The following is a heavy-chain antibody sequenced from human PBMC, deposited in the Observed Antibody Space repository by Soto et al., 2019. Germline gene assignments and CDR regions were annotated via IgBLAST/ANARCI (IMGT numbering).Heavy chain of an antibody. Sequence: ASVKVSCKASGYTFTSYDINWVRQATGQGLEWMGWMNPNSGNTGYAQKFQGRVTMTRNTSISTAYMELSSLRSEDTAVYYCASWGAVAGTRDWFDPWGQGTLVTVSS. CDR1: GYTFTSYD. D-gene: IGHD6-19*01. V-gene: IGHV1-8*01. CDR3: ASWGAVAGTRDWFDP. CDR2: MNPNSGNT. J-gene: IGHJ5*02.